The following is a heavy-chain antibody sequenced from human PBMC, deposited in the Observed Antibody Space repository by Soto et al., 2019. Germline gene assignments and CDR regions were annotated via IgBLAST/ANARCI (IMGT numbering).Heavy chain of an antibody. CDR1: GYSFTSYW. V-gene: IGHV5-10-1*01. J-gene: IGHJ6*02. CDR2: IDPSDSYT. Sequence: ESLKISCKGSGYSFTSYWISWVRQMPGKGLEWMGRIDPSDSYTNYSPSFQGHVTISADKSISTAYLQWSSLKASDTAMYYCARQTEQWLVYYYYYGMDVWGQGTTVTAP. D-gene: IGHD6-19*01. CDR3: ARQTEQWLVYYYYYGMDV.